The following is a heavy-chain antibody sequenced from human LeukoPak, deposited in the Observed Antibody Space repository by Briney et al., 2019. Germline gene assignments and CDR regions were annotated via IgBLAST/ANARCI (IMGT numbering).Heavy chain of an antibody. V-gene: IGHV3-7*01. Sequence: GGSLRLSCAASGFTFSSYWMSWVRQAPGKGLEWVANIKPDGSAKDYVDSVKGRFTISRDNAENSLYLQMNSLRAEDTAAYYCARPTRSSSPEYWGQGTLVTVSS. J-gene: IGHJ4*02. CDR1: GFTFSSYW. CDR2: IKPDGSAK. D-gene: IGHD6-13*01. CDR3: ARPTRSSSPEY.